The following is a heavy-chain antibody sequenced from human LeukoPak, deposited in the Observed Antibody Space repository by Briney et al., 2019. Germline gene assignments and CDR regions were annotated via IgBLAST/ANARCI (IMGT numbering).Heavy chain of an antibody. Sequence: PSETLSLTCTVSGGSISSGGYYWSWIRQHPGKGLEWIGYIYYSGSTYYNPSLKSRVTISVDRSKNQFSLKLSSVTAADTAVYYCARYDYDFWSAPGHWFDPWGQGTLVTVSS. J-gene: IGHJ5*02. V-gene: IGHV4-31*03. CDR1: GGSISSGGYY. CDR3: ARYDYDFWSAPGHWFDP. CDR2: IYYSGST. D-gene: IGHD3-3*01.